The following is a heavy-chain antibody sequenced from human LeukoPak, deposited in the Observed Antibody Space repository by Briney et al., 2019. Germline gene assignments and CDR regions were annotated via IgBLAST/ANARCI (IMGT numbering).Heavy chain of an antibody. CDR1: EFTFSSYA. D-gene: IGHD6-13*01. V-gene: IGHV3-23*01. CDR3: AKGNRKAAATYQFDY. J-gene: IGHJ4*02. Sequence: GGSLRLSCAASEFTFSSYAMSWVRQAPGKGLEWVSAISGSGGSTYYADSVKGRFTISRDNSKNTLYLQMNSLRAEDTAVYYCAKGNRKAAATYQFDYWGQGTLVTVSS. CDR2: ISGSGGST.